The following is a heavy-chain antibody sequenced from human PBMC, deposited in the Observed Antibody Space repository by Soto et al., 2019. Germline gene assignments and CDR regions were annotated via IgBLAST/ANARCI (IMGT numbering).Heavy chain of an antibody. Sequence: PSETLYLTCTVSGGSISSSSYYWGWIRQPPGKGLEWIGSIYYSGSTYYNPSLKSRVTISVDTSKNPFSLKLSSVTAADTAVYYCATPIAAAGTDYWGQGTLVTVSS. CDR1: GGSISSSSYY. V-gene: IGHV4-39*01. CDR2: IYYSGST. D-gene: IGHD6-13*01. CDR3: ATPIAAAGTDY. J-gene: IGHJ4*02.